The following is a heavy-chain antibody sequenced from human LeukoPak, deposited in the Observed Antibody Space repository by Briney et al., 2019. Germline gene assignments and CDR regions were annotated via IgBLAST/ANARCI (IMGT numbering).Heavy chain of an antibody. CDR1: GFTFSSYA. J-gene: IGHJ4*02. D-gene: IGHD3-22*01. V-gene: IGHV3-23*01. CDR3: AKDAHITMIVVVITLDY. CDR2: ISGSGGST. Sequence: QAGGSLRLSCAASGFTFSSYAMSWVRQAPGKGLEWVSAISGSGGSTYYADSVKGRFTISRDNSKNTLYLQMNSLRAEDTAVYYCAKDAHITMIVVVITLDYWGQGTLVTVSS.